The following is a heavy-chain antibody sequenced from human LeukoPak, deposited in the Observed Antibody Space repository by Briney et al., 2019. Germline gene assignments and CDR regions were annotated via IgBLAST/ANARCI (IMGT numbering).Heavy chain of an antibody. CDR2: INTNTGNP. J-gene: IGHJ5*02. Sequence: ASVKVSCKASGGTFSSYAISWVRQAPGQGLEWMGWINTNTGNPTYAQGFTGRFVFSLDTSVSTAYLQISSLKAEDTAVYYCARDRSYYGDYDWFDPWGQGTLVTVSS. D-gene: IGHD4-17*01. CDR3: ARDRSYYGDYDWFDP. V-gene: IGHV7-4-1*02. CDR1: GGTFSSYA.